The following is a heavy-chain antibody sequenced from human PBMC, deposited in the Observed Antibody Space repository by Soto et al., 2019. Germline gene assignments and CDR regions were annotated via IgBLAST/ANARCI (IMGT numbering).Heavy chain of an antibody. CDR3: XXXXXXXXLEY. J-gene: IGHJ4*02. CDR1: GYTFTNYA. CDR2: INAGNGNT. Sequence: QVQLVQSGAEVKKPGASVKVSCKASGYTFTNYAMXXXXXXXXXRLEWMGWINAGNGNTKYSQQFQGRVTITRDTXXXXXXXXXXXXXXXXXXXXXXXXXXXXXXLEYWGQGTLVTVSS. V-gene: IGHV1-3*01.